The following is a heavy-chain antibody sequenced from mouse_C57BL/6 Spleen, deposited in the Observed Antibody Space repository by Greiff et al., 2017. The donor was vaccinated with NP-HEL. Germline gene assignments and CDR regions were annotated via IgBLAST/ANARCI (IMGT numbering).Heavy chain of an antibody. D-gene: IGHD2-4*01. CDR2: IYPGDGDT. Sequence: VQLQQSGAELVKPGASVKISCKASGYAFSSYWMNWVKQRPGKGLEWIGQIYPGDGDTNYNGKFKGKATLTADKSSSTAYMQLSSLTSEDSAVYFCARWEDYDYYWYFDVWGTGTTVTVSS. V-gene: IGHV1-80*01. CDR1: GYAFSSYW. CDR3: ARWEDYDYYWYFDV. J-gene: IGHJ1*03.